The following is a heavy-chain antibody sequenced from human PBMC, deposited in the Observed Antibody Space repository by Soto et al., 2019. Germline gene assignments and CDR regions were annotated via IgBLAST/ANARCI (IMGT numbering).Heavy chain of an antibody. CDR3: AIDTPPTDY. J-gene: IGHJ4*02. CDR1: GYTFTSYH. V-gene: IGHV1-18*01. CDR2: ISAYNTNT. Sequence: QVPLVPSGAEVQKPGASVKVSCKTSGYTFTSYHISWMRQAPGQGLERLGWISAYNTNTHDAQKFQGRVTMTTDTLPSTAYMELRSLISVDTAVYYCAIDTPPTDYWGQGTLDNVSS.